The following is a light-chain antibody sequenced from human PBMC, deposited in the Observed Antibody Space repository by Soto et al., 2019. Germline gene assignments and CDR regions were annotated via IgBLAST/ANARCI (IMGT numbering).Light chain of an antibody. CDR2: AAS. CDR1: QSGSGY. Sequence: VVTQSPATLSLSPGETATLSCRASQSGSGYLAWYQQKPGQAPRLLIYAASNRATGIPARFSGNGSRTDFILTISSREPEDFEVYYCKQRRKWLFTFGPGNKVDIK. CDR3: KQRRKWLFT. V-gene: IGKV3-11*01. J-gene: IGKJ3*01.